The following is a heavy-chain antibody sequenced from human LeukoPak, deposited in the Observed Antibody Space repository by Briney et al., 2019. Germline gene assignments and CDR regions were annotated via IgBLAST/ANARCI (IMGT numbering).Heavy chain of an antibody. CDR2: IFTSGST. D-gene: IGHD4-11*01. CDR1: GGAINNYY. J-gene: IGHJ3*02. CDR3: ARAPVTVKDSFDI. V-gene: IGHV4-4*07. Sequence: KPSENLSLNCAVSGGAINNYYRSWIRQPARKGLEWIGRIFTSGSTNYNASLKSRVTMSVDTSKNQFSLKLRSMTAADTAVYYCARAPVTVKDSFDIWGQGTMVTVSS.